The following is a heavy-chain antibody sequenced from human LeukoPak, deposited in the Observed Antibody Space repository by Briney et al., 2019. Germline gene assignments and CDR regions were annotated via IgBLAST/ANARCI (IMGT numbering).Heavy chain of an antibody. CDR1: GGSISGSSYY. Sequence: PSETLSLTCTVSGGSISGSSYYWGWIRQPPGKGLEWIGSIYYSGSTYYNPSLKSRVTISVDTSKNQFSLKLSSVTAADTAVYYCASPQTGFFGVARRGYYFDYWGQGTLVTVSS. CDR2: IYYSGST. CDR3: ASPQTGFFGVARRGYYFDY. J-gene: IGHJ4*02. V-gene: IGHV4-39*01. D-gene: IGHD3-3*01.